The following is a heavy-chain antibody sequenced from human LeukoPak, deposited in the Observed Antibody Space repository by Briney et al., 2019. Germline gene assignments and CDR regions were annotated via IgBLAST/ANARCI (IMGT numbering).Heavy chain of an antibody. CDR3: AKDHIGTLSYDILSAFAS. D-gene: IGHD3-9*01. Sequence: GGSLRLSCAASGFTFSSYAMSWVRQAPGKGLEWVSVISGSGDRAYYADSVEGRFTLSRDNSRNTMYLQMNGLRADDTAVYYCAKDHIGTLSYDILSAFASWGQGTLVTVSS. V-gene: IGHV3-23*01. J-gene: IGHJ4*02. CDR2: ISGSGDRA. CDR1: GFTFSSYA.